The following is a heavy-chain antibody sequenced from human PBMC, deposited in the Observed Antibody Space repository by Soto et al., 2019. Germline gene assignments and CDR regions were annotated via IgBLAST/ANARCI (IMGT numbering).Heavy chain of an antibody. V-gene: IGHV4-61*01. D-gene: IGHD2-15*01. CDR1: GGSVSSGSYY. CDR3: AREGAAADAFDI. Sequence: SETLSLTCTVSGGSVSSGSYYWSWIRQPPGKGLEWIGYIYYRGRTNYTPSLKSRVTISVGTSKNQFSLMLSSLAAAEAAVYYWAREGAAADAFDIWGQGTMVTVSS. CDR2: IYYRGRT. J-gene: IGHJ3*02.